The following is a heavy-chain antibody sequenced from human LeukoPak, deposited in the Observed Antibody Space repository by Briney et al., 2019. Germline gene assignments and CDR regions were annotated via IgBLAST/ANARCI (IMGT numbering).Heavy chain of an antibody. CDR1: GFTFSSYG. CDR2: ISGSGGST. J-gene: IGHJ4*02. Sequence: GGSLRLSCAASGFTFSSYGMSWVRQAPGKGLEWVPAISGSGGSTYYADSVKGRFTISRDNSKNTLYLQMNSLRAEDTAVYYCAKDVYSYGPGGYYWGQGTLVTVSS. V-gene: IGHV3-23*01. D-gene: IGHD5-18*01. CDR3: AKDVYSYGPGGYY.